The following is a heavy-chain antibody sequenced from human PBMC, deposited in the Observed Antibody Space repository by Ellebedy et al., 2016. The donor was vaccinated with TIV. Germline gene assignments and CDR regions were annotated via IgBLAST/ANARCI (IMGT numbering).Heavy chain of an antibody. CDR3: ARGSFWSGYYKYYGMDV. CDR1: GGSITGYY. V-gene: IGHV4-59*08. D-gene: IGHD3-3*01. Sequence: SETLSLTCSVSGGSITGYYWNWIRQSPGKGLEWIGFVFHNGRSKYNPSLESRLTLSVDTSKDHFSLKLSSVTAADTAVYYCARGSFWSGYYKYYGMDVWGQGTTVIVSS. CDR2: VFHNGRS. J-gene: IGHJ6*02.